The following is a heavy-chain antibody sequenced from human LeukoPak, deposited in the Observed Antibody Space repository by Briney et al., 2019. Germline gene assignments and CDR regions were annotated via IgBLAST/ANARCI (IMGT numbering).Heavy chain of an antibody. CDR1: GFTVSSNY. CDR2: IYSGGST. D-gene: IGHD6-13*01. V-gene: IGHV3-53*01. Sequence: GSLRLSCAASGFTVSSNYMSWVRQAPGKGLEWVSVIYSGGSTYYADSVKGRFTISRDNSKNTLYLQMNSLRAEDTAVYYCATLAAAGLFYYYGMDVWGQGTTVTVS. J-gene: IGHJ6*02. CDR3: ATLAAAGLFYYYGMDV.